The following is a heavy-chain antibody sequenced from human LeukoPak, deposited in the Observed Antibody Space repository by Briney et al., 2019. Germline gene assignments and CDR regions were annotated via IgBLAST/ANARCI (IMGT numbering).Heavy chain of an antibody. J-gene: IGHJ5*02. CDR2: IIPILGIA. Sequence: SVKVSCKASGGTFSSYTISWVRQAPGQGLEWMGRIIPILGIANYAQKFQGRVTITADKSTSTAYMELSSLRSEDTAVYYCARGYCSGGSCYSVENWFDPWGQGTLVTVSS. CDR3: ARGYCSGGSCYSVENWFDP. D-gene: IGHD2-15*01. CDR1: GGTFSSYT. V-gene: IGHV1-69*02.